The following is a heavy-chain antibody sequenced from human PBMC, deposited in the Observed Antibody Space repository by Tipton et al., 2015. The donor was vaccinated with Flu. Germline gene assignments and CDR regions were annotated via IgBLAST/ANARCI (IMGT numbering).Heavy chain of an antibody. D-gene: IGHD6-19*01. Sequence: VQLVQSGAEVKKPGESLKISCKGSGYSFTSYWIGWVRQMPGKGLEWMGIIYPGDSDTRYSPSFQGQVTISADKSISTAYLQWSSLKASDTAMYHCVRHGSIAVAGSEYFQHWGQGTLVTVSS. J-gene: IGHJ1*01. CDR1: GYSFTSYW. V-gene: IGHV5-51*01. CDR2: IYPGDSDT. CDR3: VRHGSIAVAGSEYFQH.